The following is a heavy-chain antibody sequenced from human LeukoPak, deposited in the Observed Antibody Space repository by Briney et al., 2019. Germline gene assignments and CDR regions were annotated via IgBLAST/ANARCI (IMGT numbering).Heavy chain of an antibody. J-gene: IGHJ4*02. CDR3: ARDDCSSTTCYPPDDY. D-gene: IGHD2-2*01. V-gene: IGHV1-18*01. Sequence: ASVKVTCKASGYTFTSYGISWVRLAPGQGLEWMGWISAYNGNTNYAHKLQGRVTMTSDTSTSTAYMELRSLRSDDTAVYYCARDDCSSTTCYPPDDYWGQGTLVTVSS. CDR2: ISAYNGNT. CDR1: GYTFTSYG.